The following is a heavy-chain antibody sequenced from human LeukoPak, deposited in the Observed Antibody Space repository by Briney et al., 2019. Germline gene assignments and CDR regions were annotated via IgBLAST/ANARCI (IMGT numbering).Heavy chain of an antibody. D-gene: IGHD1-26*01. CDR1: GFNFNNYW. Sequence: PGGSLRLSCAASGFNFNNYWRSWLRKAPGKGLEGVANIKDDGSEEYYVDSVKGRFTIVRDNAYNSLYLQMNSPRVEDTAIYFCARFTRRYSGDYWGQGTLVSVSS. V-gene: IGHV3-7*03. J-gene: IGHJ4*02. CDR3: ARFTRRYSGDY. CDR2: IKDDGSEE.